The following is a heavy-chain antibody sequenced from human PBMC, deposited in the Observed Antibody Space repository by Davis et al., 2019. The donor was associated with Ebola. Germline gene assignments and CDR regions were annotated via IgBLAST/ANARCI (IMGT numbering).Heavy chain of an antibody. J-gene: IGHJ5*02. V-gene: IGHV1-18*01. Sequence: AASVKVSCKASGYTFTSYGISWVRQAPGQGLEWMGWISAYNGNTNYAQKLQGRVTMTTDTSTSTAYMELRSLRSHDTAVYYCARDSLSREWLLNNWFDPWGQGTLVTVSS. CDR2: ISAYNGNT. D-gene: IGHD3-3*01. CDR3: ARDSLSREWLLNNWFDP. CDR1: GYTFTSYG.